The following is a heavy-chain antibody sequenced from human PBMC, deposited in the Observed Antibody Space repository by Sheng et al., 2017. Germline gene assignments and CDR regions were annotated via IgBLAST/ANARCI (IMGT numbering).Heavy chain of an antibody. Sequence: ESVGGLVKPGGSLRLSCAASGSTFSDYYMTWIRQAPGKGLEWVSYISSNSYYTKYADSVRGRFTISRDNAQNSLYLQMNSLRAEDTAVYYCAGEVGVTGELAFDIWGQGTMVTVSS. D-gene: IGHD1-26*01. CDR2: ISSNSYYT. V-gene: IGHV3-11*05. J-gene: IGHJ3*02. CDR3: AGEVGVTGELAFDI. CDR1: GSTFSDYY.